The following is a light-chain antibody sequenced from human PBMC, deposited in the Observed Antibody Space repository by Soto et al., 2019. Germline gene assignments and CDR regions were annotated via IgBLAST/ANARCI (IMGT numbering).Light chain of an antibody. CDR3: SSYAGSNNVV. J-gene: IGLJ2*01. V-gene: IGLV2-8*01. Sequence: QSALTQPPSASGSPGQSVTISCTGTSGDVGGYNYFSWYQQHPGKAPKLMIYEVSKRPSGVPDRFSGSKSGNTAPLTVSRLQAEDEADYYCSSYAGSNNVVFGGGTKLTVL. CDR2: EVS. CDR1: SGDVGGYNY.